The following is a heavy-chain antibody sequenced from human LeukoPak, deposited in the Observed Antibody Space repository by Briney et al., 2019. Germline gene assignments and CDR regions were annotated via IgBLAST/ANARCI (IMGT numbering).Heavy chain of an antibody. CDR3: ARESARNYLNSSHRRGKFDP. Sequence: SGTLSLTCAVSGGSISSSNYWSWVRQPPGKGLDWIGEINHSGTTNYNPSLRSRVTISVDKSKNQFSLQLNSVTPEDTAVYYCARESARNYLNSSHRRGKFDPWGPGTLVTVSS. D-gene: IGHD6-13*01. V-gene: IGHV4-4*02. J-gene: IGHJ5*02. CDR1: GGSISSSNY. CDR2: INHSGTT.